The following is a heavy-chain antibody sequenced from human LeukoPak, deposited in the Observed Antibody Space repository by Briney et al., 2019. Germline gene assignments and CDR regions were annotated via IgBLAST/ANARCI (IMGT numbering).Heavy chain of an antibody. CDR2: IYYSGST. Sequence: SETLSLTCTVSGGSISSSSYYWSWIRQHPGKGLEWIGYIYYSGSTYYNPSLKSRVTISVDTSKNQFSLKLSSVTAADTAVYYCARGRDCGGDCPFDYWGQGTLVTVSS. V-gene: IGHV4-31*03. CDR1: GGSISSSSYY. D-gene: IGHD2-21*02. CDR3: ARGRDCGGDCPFDY. J-gene: IGHJ4*02.